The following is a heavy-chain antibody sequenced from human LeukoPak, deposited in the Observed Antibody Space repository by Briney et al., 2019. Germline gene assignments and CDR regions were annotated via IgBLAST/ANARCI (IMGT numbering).Heavy chain of an antibody. J-gene: IGHJ6*03. CDR2: INGNGAAT. Sequence: GGSLRLSCVASGFTFNNYAMHWVRQAPEKGLEWVSTINGNGAATYYADSFKGRFLISRDDSKSTVYLRMNKLRVEDSGLYYCANGLAASGNFLLRDYYYFIDVWGKGTTVIVS. CDR1: GFTFNNYA. CDR3: ANGLAASGNFLLRDYYYFIDV. V-gene: IGHV3-23*01. D-gene: IGHD1-26*01.